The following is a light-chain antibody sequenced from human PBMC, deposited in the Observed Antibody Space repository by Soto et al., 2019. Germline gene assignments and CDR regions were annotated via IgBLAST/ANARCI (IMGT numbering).Light chain of an antibody. Sequence: DIVLTQTPLSSPVTLGQPASISCRSSQSLVHSDGNTYLSWFHQRPGQPPRLLIDKVSNRFPGVPGRFSGSGAGTDFTLKISRVEAEDVGMYFCMQATQYRPYTFGQGTKLEIK. CDR3: MQATQYRPYT. CDR2: KVS. CDR1: QSLVHSDGNTY. V-gene: IGKV2-24*01. J-gene: IGKJ2*01.